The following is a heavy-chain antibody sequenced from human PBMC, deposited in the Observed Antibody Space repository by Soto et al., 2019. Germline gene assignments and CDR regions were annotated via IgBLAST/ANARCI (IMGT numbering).Heavy chain of an antibody. J-gene: IGHJ6*02. CDR2: IYYSGST. D-gene: IGHD3-3*01. CDR3: ARESGYYYYYGMDV. CDR1: GGSISSGGYY. V-gene: IGHV4-31*03. Sequence: SETLSLTCTVSGGSISSGGYYWSWIRQHPGKGLEWIGYIYYSGSTYYNPSLKSRVTISVDTSKNQFSLKLSSVTAADTAVYYCARESGYYYYYGMDVWGQGTTVTVSS.